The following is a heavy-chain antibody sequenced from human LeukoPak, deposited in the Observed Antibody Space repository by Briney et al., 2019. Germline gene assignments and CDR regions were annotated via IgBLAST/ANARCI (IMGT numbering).Heavy chain of an antibody. CDR2: IKQDGSER. D-gene: IGHD1-26*01. CDR1: GFTFSRYW. Sequence: PGGSLRLSCAASGFTFSRYWMTWVRQAPGKGLEWVANIKQDGSERYYVDSVEGRFTISRDNAKNLLYLQMNSLRGEDTAVYYCASPFRIVVDVWGRGTLVTISS. V-gene: IGHV3-7*01. CDR3: ASPFRIVVDV. J-gene: IGHJ2*01.